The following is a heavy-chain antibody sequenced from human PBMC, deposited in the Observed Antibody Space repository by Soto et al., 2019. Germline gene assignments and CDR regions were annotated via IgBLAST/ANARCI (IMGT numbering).Heavy chain of an antibody. J-gene: IGHJ4*02. V-gene: IGHV3-23*01. CDR1: GFTFSSYA. D-gene: IGHD1-26*01. Sequence: PGGSLRLSCAASGFTFSSYAMSWVRQAPGKGLEWVSAISGSGASTYYADSVKGRFTISRDNSRNTLYLQMNSLRAEDTAVYYCAKVPLIVGAWTFDYWGQGTLVTVSS. CDR3: AKVPLIVGAWTFDY. CDR2: ISGSGAST.